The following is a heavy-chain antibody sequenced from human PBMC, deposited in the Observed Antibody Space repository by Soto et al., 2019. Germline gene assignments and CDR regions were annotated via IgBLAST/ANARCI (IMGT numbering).Heavy chain of an antibody. D-gene: IGHD5-12*01. J-gene: IGHJ6*02. CDR3: ARARGKWRDYSYYGMDV. Sequence: QVQLVQSGAEVKKPGSSVKVSCKASGGTFSSYAISWVRQAPGQGREWMGGIIPIFGTANYAQKFQGRVTITADKSTSTAYMELSSLRSEDTAVYYCARARGKWRDYSYYGMDVWGQGTTVTVSS. CDR2: IIPIFGTA. V-gene: IGHV1-69*06. CDR1: GGTFSSYA.